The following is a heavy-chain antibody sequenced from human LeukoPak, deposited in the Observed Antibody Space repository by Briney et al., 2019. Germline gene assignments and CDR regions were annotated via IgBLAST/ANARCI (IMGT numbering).Heavy chain of an antibody. CDR2: INADGTIT. D-gene: IGHD2-21*02. CDR1: GFTFKTYY. J-gene: IGHJ4*02. Sequence: PGGSLRLSCVASGFTFKTYYMHWVRQAPGERLVWVSFINADGTITKYADSVKGRFTISRDNAKSTVYLQMNGLRVEDTAMYYCVRLAVTDTNYWGQGSLVTVSS. V-gene: IGHV3-74*01. CDR3: VRLAVTDTNY.